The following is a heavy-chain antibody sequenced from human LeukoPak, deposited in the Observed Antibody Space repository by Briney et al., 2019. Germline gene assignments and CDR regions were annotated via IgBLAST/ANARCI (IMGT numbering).Heavy chain of an antibody. Sequence: ASVKVSCKDSGYTLTELSMQWVRQAPGKGLEWMGGFDPEDAETIYAQKFQGRVAMTEDTSTDTAYMELSSLRSEDTAVYYCATADSGSYYEWDYWGQGTLVTVSS. V-gene: IGHV1-24*01. CDR2: FDPEDAET. CDR1: GYTLTELS. CDR3: ATADSGSYYEWDY. D-gene: IGHD1-26*01. J-gene: IGHJ4*02.